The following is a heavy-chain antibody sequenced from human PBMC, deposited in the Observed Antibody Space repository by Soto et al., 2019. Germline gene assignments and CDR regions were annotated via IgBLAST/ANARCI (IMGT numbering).Heavy chain of an antibody. CDR1: GFTFSSYG. J-gene: IGHJ6*02. CDR2: ISYDGSNK. D-gene: IGHD4-4*01. CDR3: AKDGGSNYVHYYYGMDV. Sequence: GGSLRLSCAASGFTFSSYGMHWVRQAPGKGLEWVAVISYDGSNKYYADSVKGRFTISRDNSKNTLYLQMNSLRAEDTAVYYCAKDGGSNYVHYYYGMDVWGQGTTVTVSS. V-gene: IGHV3-30*18.